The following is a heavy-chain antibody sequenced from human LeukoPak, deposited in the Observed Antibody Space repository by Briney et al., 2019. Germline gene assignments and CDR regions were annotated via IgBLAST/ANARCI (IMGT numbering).Heavy chain of an antibody. V-gene: IGHV3-21*01. Sequence: GGSLRLSCAASGYTFSSYSMNWVRQAPGKGLEWISSISSSSSYINYADTVKGRFTISRDNAKNSLYMQMNSLRAEDTAVYYCARDREQPLDFDYWGQGTLVTVSS. CDR1: GYTFSSYS. CDR2: ISSSSSYI. D-gene: IGHD6-13*01. J-gene: IGHJ4*02. CDR3: ARDREQPLDFDY.